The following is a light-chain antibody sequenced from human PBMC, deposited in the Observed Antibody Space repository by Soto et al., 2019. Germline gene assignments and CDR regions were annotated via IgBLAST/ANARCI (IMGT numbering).Light chain of an antibody. J-gene: IGKJ3*01. CDR1: QSVSSSY. CDR2: GAS. Sequence: EIVLTQSPGTLSLSPGERATLSCRASQSVSSSYLAWYQQKPGQAPRLLIYGASSRATGIPDRFSGSGSGTDFTFTISRLEPEDFAVYYCQQYGSSPVFTFGRGTKVDIK. CDR3: QQYGSSPVFT. V-gene: IGKV3-20*01.